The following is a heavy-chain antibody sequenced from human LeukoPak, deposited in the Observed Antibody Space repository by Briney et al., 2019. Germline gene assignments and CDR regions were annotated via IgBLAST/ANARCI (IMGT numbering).Heavy chain of an antibody. J-gene: IGHJ4*02. V-gene: IGHV4-34*01. Sequence: SETLSLTCAVYGGSFSGHYWSWIRQPPGKGLEWIGEINHSGSTNYNPSLKSRVTISVDTSKNQFSLKLRSVTAADTAVYYCAVDYYGSGSHDYWGQGTLVTVSS. CDR2: INHSGST. CDR3: AVDYYGSGSHDY. D-gene: IGHD3-10*01. CDR1: GGSFSGHY.